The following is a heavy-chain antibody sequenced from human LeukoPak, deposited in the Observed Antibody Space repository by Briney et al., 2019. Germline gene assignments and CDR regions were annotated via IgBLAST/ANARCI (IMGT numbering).Heavy chain of an antibody. J-gene: IGHJ4*02. V-gene: IGHV3-30*18. Sequence: GMSLRLSCAASGFTFSSYGMHWVRQAPGKGLEWVSFISNDGSKKYCADSVKGRFTISRDNSKNTLYLEMNSLRAEDTAVYYCAKRYSGSHYYFDYWGQGTLVTVSS. CDR1: GFTFSSYG. CDR2: ISNDGSKK. D-gene: IGHD1-26*01. CDR3: AKRYSGSHYYFDY.